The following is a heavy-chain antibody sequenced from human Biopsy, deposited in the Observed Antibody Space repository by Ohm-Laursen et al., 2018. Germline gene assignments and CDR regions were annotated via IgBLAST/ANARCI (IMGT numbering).Heavy chain of an antibody. J-gene: IGHJ4*02. V-gene: IGHV3-53*01. D-gene: IGHD6-25*01. Sequence: SLRLSCVASGFVVSGTQMSWVRQAPRKGLEWVSVIYSGDSTYYADSVKGRFTISRDESKNTLYLQMNRLRAEDTAVYHCARATYSSGHKIDSWGQGTLVTVSS. CDR3: ARATYSSGHKIDS. CDR2: IYSGDST. CDR1: GFVVSGTQ.